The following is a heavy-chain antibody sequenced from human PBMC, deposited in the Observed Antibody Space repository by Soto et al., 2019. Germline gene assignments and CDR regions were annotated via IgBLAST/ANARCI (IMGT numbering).Heavy chain of an antibody. D-gene: IGHD6-13*01. CDR3: ATEGRIEAAGPLPYYYYGVDV. V-gene: IGHV1-24*01. J-gene: IGHJ6*02. CDR1: GYTLTELS. CDR2: FDPEDGET. Sequence: ASVKVSCKVSGYTLTELSMHWVRQAPGKGLEWMGGFDPEDGETIYAQKFQGRVTMTEDTSTDTAYMELSSLRSEDTAVYYCATEGRIEAAGPLPYYYYGVDVWGQGTTVTVSS.